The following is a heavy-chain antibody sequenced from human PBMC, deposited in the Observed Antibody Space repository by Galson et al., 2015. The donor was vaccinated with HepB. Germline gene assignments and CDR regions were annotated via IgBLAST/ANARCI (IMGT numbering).Heavy chain of an antibody. CDR2: ITPNRGTT. CDR1: GYVFTAYY. CDR3: ARDTSNWSAFDA. V-gene: IGHV1-2*06. Sequence: SVKVSCKASGYVFTAYYIHWVRQAPGQGLEWMGQITPNRGTTTYAQKFQGRVTMTMDASGNTVYIQLSSLKSDDTAVYYCARDTSNWSAFDAWGQGTTLTVS. J-gene: IGHJ3*01. D-gene: IGHD2-2*01.